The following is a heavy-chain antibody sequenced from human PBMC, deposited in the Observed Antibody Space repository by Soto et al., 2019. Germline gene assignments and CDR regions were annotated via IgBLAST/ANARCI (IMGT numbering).Heavy chain of an antibody. CDR2: ISSSGTSI. CDR1: GLTFSSHE. V-gene: IGHV3-48*03. J-gene: IGHJ5*02. Sequence: HPGGSLRLSCAASGLTFSSHEMNWVRQAPGKGLEWVSYISSSGTSIYYADSVKGRFTISRDNAKNLLYLQMNSLRAEDTAVYYCARFVPTVPWGQGTLVTVSS. D-gene: IGHD4-17*01. CDR3: ARFVPTVP.